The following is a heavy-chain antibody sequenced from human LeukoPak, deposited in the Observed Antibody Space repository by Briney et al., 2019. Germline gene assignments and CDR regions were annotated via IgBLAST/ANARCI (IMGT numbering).Heavy chain of an antibody. CDR3: ARVSGSQWSPLDY. CDR2: ARNKANSYTT. CDR1: GFIFSDHY. V-gene: IGHV3-72*01. J-gene: IGHJ4*02. D-gene: IGHD6-25*01. Sequence: GGSLRLSCVASGFIFSDHYMDWVRQAPGKGLEWVGRARNKANSYTTQYAASVKGRLTISRDDSKNSLYLQMNSLKTEDTAVYYCARVSGSQWSPLDYWGQGILVTVSS.